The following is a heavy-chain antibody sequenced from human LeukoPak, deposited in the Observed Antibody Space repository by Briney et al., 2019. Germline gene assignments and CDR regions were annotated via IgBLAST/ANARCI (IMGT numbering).Heavy chain of an antibody. CDR1: GGSISSGDYY. Sequence: PSETLSLTCTVSGGSISSGDYYWSWIRQPPGKGLEWIGYIYYSGSTYYNPSLKSRVTISVDTSKNQFSLKLSSVTAADTAVYYCARDLGVATSDYWGQGTLVIVSS. V-gene: IGHV4-30-4*01. CDR3: ARDLGVATSDY. CDR2: IYYSGST. J-gene: IGHJ4*02. D-gene: IGHD5-12*01.